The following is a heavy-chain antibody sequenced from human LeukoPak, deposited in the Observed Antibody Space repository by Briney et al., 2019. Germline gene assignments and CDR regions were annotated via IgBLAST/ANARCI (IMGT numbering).Heavy chain of an antibody. CDR2: INPNSGNT. Sequence: ASVKVSCTASGYTFTSYDINWVRQATGQGIEWMGWINPNSGNTGYAQKFQGRVAMTRNTSISTAYMELSSLRSEDTAVYYCARGLVSVTTLTSYYFDYWGQGTLVTVSS. CDR3: ARGLVSVTTLTSYYFDY. J-gene: IGHJ4*02. CDR1: GYTFTSYD. V-gene: IGHV1-8*01. D-gene: IGHD4-11*01.